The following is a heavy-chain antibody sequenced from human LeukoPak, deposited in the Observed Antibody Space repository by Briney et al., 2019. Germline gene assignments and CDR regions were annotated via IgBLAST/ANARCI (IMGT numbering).Heavy chain of an antibody. V-gene: IGHV3-64*01. Sequence: GGSLRLSCVVSGFTFSSHAMHWVRQAPGKGLEYVSAITSNGGTTYYANSVKGRFTISRDNSKNTLYLQMGSLRVEDMAVYYCAGVRRYSYGSLPDYWGQGTLVTVSS. D-gene: IGHD5-18*01. CDR1: GFTFSSHA. CDR2: ITSNGGTT. J-gene: IGHJ4*02. CDR3: AGVRRYSYGSLPDY.